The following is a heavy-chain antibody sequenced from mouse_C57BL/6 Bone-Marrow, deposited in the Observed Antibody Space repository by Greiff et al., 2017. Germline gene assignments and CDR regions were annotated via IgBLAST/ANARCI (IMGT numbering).Heavy chain of an antibody. CDR3: VRHAGCYLDY. D-gene: IGHD6-1*01. CDR2: IRSKSNNYAT. J-gene: IGHJ2*01. Sequence: EVQGVESGGGLVQPKGSLKLSCAASGFSFNTYAMNWVRQAPGKGLEWVARIRSKSNNYATYYADSVKDRFTISRDDSESMLYLQMNNLKTEDTAMYYYVRHAGCYLDYWGQGTTLTVSS. CDR1: GFSFNTYA. V-gene: IGHV10-1*01.